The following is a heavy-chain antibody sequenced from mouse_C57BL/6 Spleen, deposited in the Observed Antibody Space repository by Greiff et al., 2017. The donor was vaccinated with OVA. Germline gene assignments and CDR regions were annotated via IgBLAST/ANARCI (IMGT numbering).Heavy chain of an antibody. J-gene: IGHJ4*01. V-gene: IGHV1-55*01. CDR2: IYPGSGST. CDR3: ASLIYYDYDNAMDY. D-gene: IGHD2-4*01. Sequence: QVQLQQPGAELVKPGASVKMSCKASGYTFTSYWITWVKQRPGQGLEWIGDIYPGSGSTNYNEKFKSKATLTVDTSSSTAYMQLSSLTSEYSAVYYCASLIYYDYDNAMDYWGQGTSVTVSS. CDR1: GYTFTSYW.